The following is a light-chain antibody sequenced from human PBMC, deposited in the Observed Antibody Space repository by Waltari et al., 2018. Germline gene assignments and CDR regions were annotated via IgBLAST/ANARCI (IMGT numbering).Light chain of an antibody. V-gene: IGLV1-40*01. J-gene: IGLJ2*01. CDR2: TNT. Sequence: QSVLTQPPSVSGAPEQGVTISCTGGGSTSGARLVVHWYQQFPGTAPNLLIFTNTNRPSGVPDRFSGSRSGASASLAITGLQAEDEGYYYCQSFDTNLSVIFGGGTKLTVL. CDR3: QSFDTNLSVI. CDR1: GSTSGARLV.